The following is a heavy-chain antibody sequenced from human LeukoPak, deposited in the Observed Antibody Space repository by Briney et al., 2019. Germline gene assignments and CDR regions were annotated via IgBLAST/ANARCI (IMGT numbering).Heavy chain of an antibody. CDR1: GFTFDDYA. D-gene: IGHD1-1*01. V-gene: IGHV3-9*01. CDR2: ISWNSGSI. J-gene: IGHJ5*02. CDR3: AKGTTGTTWDWFDP. Sequence: GGSLRLSCAASGFTFDDYAMHWVRQAPGKGLEWVSGISWNSGSIGYADSVKGRFTISRDNAKNSLYLQMNSLRAEDTALYYCAKGTTGTTWDWFDPWGQGTLVTVSS.